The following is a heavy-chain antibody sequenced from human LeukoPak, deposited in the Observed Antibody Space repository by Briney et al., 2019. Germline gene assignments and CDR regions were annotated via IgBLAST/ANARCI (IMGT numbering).Heavy chain of an antibody. Sequence: PVRSLRLSCEASGFTFRTYGMHWVRQAPGKGLEWVALMSYDGTNKDYTDSVKGRFTISRDNSKNTLYLQMNSLRTDDTAVYYCAKDLLRATGNGGYYMDVWGKGTTVIVSS. CDR1: GFTFRTYG. V-gene: IGHV3-30*18. D-gene: IGHD5-12*01. CDR2: MSYDGTNK. J-gene: IGHJ6*03. CDR3: AKDLLRATGNGGYYMDV.